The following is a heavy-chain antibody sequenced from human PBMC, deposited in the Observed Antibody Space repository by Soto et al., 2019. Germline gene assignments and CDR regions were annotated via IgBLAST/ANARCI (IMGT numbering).Heavy chain of an antibody. Sequence: QVQLVESGGGVVQPGRSLRLSCAASGFTFSSYAMHWVRQAPGKGLEWVAVISYDGSNKYYADSVKGRFTISRDNSKNTLYLQMNSLRAEDTAVYYCARDPDYYDRSGYYYIYYSYGMDVWGQGTTVTVSS. CDR3: ARDPDYYDRSGYYYIYYSYGMDV. D-gene: IGHD3-22*01. V-gene: IGHV3-30-3*01. CDR2: ISYDGSNK. CDR1: GFTFSSYA. J-gene: IGHJ6*02.